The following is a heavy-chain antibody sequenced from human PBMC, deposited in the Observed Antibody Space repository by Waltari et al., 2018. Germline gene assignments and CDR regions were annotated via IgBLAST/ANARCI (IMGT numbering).Heavy chain of an antibody. CDR1: GYSISSGYY. V-gene: IGHV4-38-2*01. J-gene: IGHJ6*03. CDR3: ARVAGSSSYYYYYYYMDV. CDR2: IYHSGST. D-gene: IGHD6-13*01. Sequence: QVQLQESVPGLVKPSETLSLTCAVSGYSISSGYYWGWIRQPPGKGLEWIGSIYHSGSTYYNPSLKSRVTISVDTSKNQFSLKLSSVTAADTAVYYCARVAGSSSYYYYYYYMDVWGKGTTVTVSS.